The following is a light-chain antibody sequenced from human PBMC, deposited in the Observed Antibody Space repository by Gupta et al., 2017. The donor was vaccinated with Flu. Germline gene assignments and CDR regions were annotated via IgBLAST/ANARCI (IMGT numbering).Light chain of an antibody. CDR3: HHYENLRIT. J-gene: IGKJ5*01. CDR1: QDITNY. CDR2: DAS. Sequence: PSSLSASVGDRVTITCQASQDITNYLNWYQQKPGKAPKLLIYDASTLETGVPSRFSGSGSETDFTFTISSLQPEDTATYFCHHYENLRITFGQGTRMEIK. V-gene: IGKV1-33*01.